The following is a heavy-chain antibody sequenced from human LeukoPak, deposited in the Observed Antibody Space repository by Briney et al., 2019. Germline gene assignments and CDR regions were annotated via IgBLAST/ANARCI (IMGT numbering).Heavy chain of an antibody. J-gene: IGHJ4*02. D-gene: IGHD4-23*01. Sequence: ASVTVSCKASGYTFTGYNIHWVRQAPGQGLEWMGWINPNSGGTKYAQKFQGRVTMTRDTSISTAYMELSSLRSDDTAVYHCARGHGLNSEINWGQGTLVTVSS. CDR1: GYTFTGYN. CDR3: ARGHGLNSEIN. CDR2: INPNSGGT. V-gene: IGHV1-2*02.